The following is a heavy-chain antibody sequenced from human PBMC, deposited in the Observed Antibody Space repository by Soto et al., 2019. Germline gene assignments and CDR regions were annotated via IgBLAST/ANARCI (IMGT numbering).Heavy chain of an antibody. D-gene: IGHD2-15*01. CDR3: ARSEEDSDYYYYGLDV. J-gene: IGHJ6*02. V-gene: IGHV6-1*01. CDR1: GDSVSSSSVA. CDR2: TYYRSRWYS. Sequence: SQTLSLTCVISGDSVSSSSVAWNWGRQSPPRGLEWLGRTYYRSRWYSDFAVSVRGRIVINADTSKTQFSLQLNSVTPEDTAVYFCARSEEDSDYYYYGLDVWGQGTTVTVSS.